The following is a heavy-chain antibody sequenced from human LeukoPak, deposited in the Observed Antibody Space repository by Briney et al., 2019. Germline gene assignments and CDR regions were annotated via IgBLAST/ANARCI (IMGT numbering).Heavy chain of an antibody. CDR1: GYTFTSHG. J-gene: IGHJ4*02. CDR3: ARGEYYDSSGYYWVY. V-gene: IGHV1-18*01. D-gene: IGHD3-22*01. CDR2: IGAYNGNT. Sequence: GASVKVSCKASGYTFTSHGISWVRQAPGQGLEWMGWIGAYNGNTNYAQKLQGRVTMTTDTSTSTAYMELRSLRSDDTAVYYCARGEYYDSSGYYWVYWGQGTLVTVSS.